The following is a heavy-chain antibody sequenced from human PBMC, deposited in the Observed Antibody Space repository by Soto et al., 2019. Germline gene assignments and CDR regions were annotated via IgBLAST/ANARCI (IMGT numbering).Heavy chain of an antibody. J-gene: IGHJ4*02. CDR3: ARQGSGWSSRIDY. Sequence: SETLSLTCTVSGGSISSYYWSWIRQPPGKGLEWIGYIYYSGSTNYNPSLKSRVTISVDTSKNQFSLKLSSVTAADTAVYYCARQGSGWSSRIDYWGQGTLVTVSS. CDR2: IYYSGST. V-gene: IGHV4-59*08. D-gene: IGHD6-19*01. CDR1: GGSISSYY.